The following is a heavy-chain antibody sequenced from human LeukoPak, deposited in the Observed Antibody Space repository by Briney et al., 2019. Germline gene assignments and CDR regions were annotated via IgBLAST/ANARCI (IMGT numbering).Heavy chain of an antibody. CDR3: APSDH. Sequence: GRTLRLSCAASGFTSSSYDMNWVRQAPGQGLEWVSFISTSGSTTYYADSLKGPFTISRDNAKHSLFLQMNSPRGEDTAPYYCAPSDHWGQGTLDTVSS. J-gene: IGHJ5*02. V-gene: IGHV3-48*03. CDR2: ISTSGSTT. CDR1: GFTSSSYD.